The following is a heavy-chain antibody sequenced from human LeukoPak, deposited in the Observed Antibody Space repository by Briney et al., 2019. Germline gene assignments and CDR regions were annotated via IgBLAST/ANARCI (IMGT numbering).Heavy chain of an antibody. CDR3: ARLGAPWGYFDY. V-gene: IGHV4-59*08. CDR1: ADSISSYY. D-gene: IGHD1-26*01. CDR2: IYYSGTT. Sequence: PSETLSLTCTVSADSISSYYWSWIRQPPGKGLEWIGYIYYSGTTNYNPSLKSRVTISVDTSKNQFSLRLSSVTAADTAVYYCARLGAPWGYFDYWGQGTLVTVSS. J-gene: IGHJ4*02.